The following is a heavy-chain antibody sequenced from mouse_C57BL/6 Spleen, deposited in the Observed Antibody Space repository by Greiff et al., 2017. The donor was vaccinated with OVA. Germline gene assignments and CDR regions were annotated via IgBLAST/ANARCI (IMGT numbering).Heavy chain of an antibody. Sequence: EVNLVESGGGLVQPKGSLKLSCAASGFSFNTYALNWVRQAPGQGLEWVARIRSKSNNYATYYADSVKDRFTISRADSDSMLYLQMNNLKTEDTAMYYCVRHNYYGSRYYAMDYWGQGTSVTVSS. CDR1: GFSFNTYA. CDR3: VRHNYYGSRYYAMDY. D-gene: IGHD1-1*01. V-gene: IGHV10-1*01. J-gene: IGHJ4*01. CDR2: IRSKSNNYAT.